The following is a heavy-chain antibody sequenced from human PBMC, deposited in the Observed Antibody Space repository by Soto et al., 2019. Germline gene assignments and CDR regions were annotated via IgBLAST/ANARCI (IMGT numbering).Heavy chain of an antibody. CDR3: ARDGIAAEGIDY. J-gene: IGHJ4*02. D-gene: IGHD6-13*01. CDR1: GGSISSYY. CDR2: IYYSGST. V-gene: IGHV4-59*01. Sequence: QVQLQESGPGLVKPSETLSLTCTVSGGSISSYYWSWIRQPPGKGLEWIGYIYYSGSTNYNPSLKSRVTISVDTSKNQFSLKLSSVTAADTAVYYCARDGIAAEGIDYWGQGTLVTVSS.